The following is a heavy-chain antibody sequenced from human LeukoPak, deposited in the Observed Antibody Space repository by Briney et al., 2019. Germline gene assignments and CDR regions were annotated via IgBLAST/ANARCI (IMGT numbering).Heavy chain of an antibody. CDR2: IWYDGSNK. Sequence: GRSLRLSCAASGFXFSSYGMHWVRQAPGKGLEWVAGIWYDGSNKYYADSVKGRFTISRDNSKNTLYLQMNSLRVEDTAVYYCARDKDYYGSGSPFDYWGQGTLVTVSS. CDR3: ARDKDYYGSGSPFDY. CDR1: GFXFSSYG. D-gene: IGHD3-10*01. V-gene: IGHV3-33*01. J-gene: IGHJ4*02.